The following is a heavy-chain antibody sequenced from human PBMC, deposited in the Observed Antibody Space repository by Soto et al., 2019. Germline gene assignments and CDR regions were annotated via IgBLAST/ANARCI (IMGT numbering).Heavy chain of an antibody. J-gene: IGHJ4*02. Sequence: ASVKVSCKVSGYFLTALSIHWVRQAPGKGLEWMGGFDREDGETIYAQKFQGRVTMTEDTSTDSAYMELSSLTSEDTAIYYCAHGEGIVKSIVYFDSWGQGTLVTRLL. CDR3: AHGEGIVKSIVYFDS. D-gene: IGHD1-26*01. CDR2: FDREDGET. CDR1: GYFLTALS. V-gene: IGHV1-24*01.